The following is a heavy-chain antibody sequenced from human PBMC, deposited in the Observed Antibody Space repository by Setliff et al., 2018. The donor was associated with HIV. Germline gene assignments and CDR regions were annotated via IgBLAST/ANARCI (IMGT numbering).Heavy chain of an antibody. CDR1: GFTFSSYF. D-gene: IGHD3-10*01. V-gene: IGHV3-64*04. Sequence: SLRLPCAASGFTFSSYFMHWVRPARGKGLEYVSAISSNGGSTYYADSLQGRFTISRDNAKNSLYLQMNSLRAEDTALYYCAKDMFEGITRGFDYWGQGTRVTVSS. CDR3: AKDMFEGITRGFDY. J-gene: IGHJ4*02. CDR2: ISSNGGST.